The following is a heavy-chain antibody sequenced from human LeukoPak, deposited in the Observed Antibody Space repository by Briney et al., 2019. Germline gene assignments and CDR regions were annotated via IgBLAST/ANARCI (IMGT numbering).Heavy chain of an antibody. J-gene: IGHJ2*01. CDR1: GFTVTSNY. V-gene: IGHV3-53*01. Sequence: GGSLGLSCAASGFTVTSNYMSWVRQAPGKGLEWVSVIYGGGSTYYADSVKGRFTISRDSSRNTLFLHMNTLRAEDTAIYYCAKDRTVGASYWYFDLWGRGTLVTVSS. D-gene: IGHD1-26*01. CDR2: IYGGGST. CDR3: AKDRTVGASYWYFDL.